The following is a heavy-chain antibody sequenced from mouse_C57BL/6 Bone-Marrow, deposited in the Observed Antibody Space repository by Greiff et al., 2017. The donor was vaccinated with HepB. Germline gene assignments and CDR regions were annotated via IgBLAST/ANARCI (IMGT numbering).Heavy chain of an antibody. J-gene: IGHJ2*01. CDR1: GYTFTSYW. Sequence: QVQLQQSGAELVKPGASVKMSCKASGYTFTSYWITWVKQRPGQGLEWIGDIYPGSGSTNYNEKFKSKATLTVDTSSSTAYMQLSSLTSEDSAVYYCARRAITTVVAPYFDYWGQGTTLTVSS. D-gene: IGHD1-1*01. CDR3: ARRAITTVVAPYFDY. CDR2: IYPGSGST. V-gene: IGHV1-55*01.